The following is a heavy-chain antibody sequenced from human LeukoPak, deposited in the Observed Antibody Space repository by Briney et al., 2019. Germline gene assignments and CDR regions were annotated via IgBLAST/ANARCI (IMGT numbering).Heavy chain of an antibody. CDR2: IRYDGHNK. J-gene: IGHJ4*02. CDR1: RFTFSSYG. Sequence: PGGSLRLSCAASRFTFSSYGMHWVRQAPGKGLEWVAFIRYDGHNKYYADSVKGRFTISRDNSKNTLYLQMNSLRAEDTAVYYCARDPGVDIVVVVAATLLLDYWGQGTLVTVSS. D-gene: IGHD2-15*01. CDR3: ARDPGVDIVVVVAATLLLDY. V-gene: IGHV3-30*02.